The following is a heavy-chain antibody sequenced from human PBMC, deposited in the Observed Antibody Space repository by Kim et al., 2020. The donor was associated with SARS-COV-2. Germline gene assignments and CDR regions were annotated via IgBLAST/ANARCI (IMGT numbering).Heavy chain of an antibody. Sequence: SQTLSLTCAISGDSVSSSSAAWNWFRQSPSRGLEWLGRTYYRSKWNYNYDVSVKSRITVNPDSSKNQFALLLNSVTPEDTAVYYCVRDGGTSKGSFDFWGQETLVTVSS. CDR3: VRDGGTSKGSFDF. V-gene: IGHV6-1*01. CDR2: TYYRSKWNY. CDR1: GDSVSSSSAA. J-gene: IGHJ4*02. D-gene: IGHD1-1*01.